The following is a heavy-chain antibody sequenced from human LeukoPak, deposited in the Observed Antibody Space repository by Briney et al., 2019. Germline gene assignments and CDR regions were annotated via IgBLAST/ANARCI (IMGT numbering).Heavy chain of an antibody. CDR3: ARRGGSLHYFDY. CDR1: GYSFTTYW. V-gene: IGHV5-51*01. CDR2: IYPGDSDT. D-gene: IGHD2-15*01. J-gene: IGHJ4*02. Sequence: GESLKISCKGSGYSFTTYWIGWVRQMPGKGLEWLGIIYPGDSDTRYSPSFQGQVTISADKSTTTAYLQWSSLKASDTAIYYCARRGGSLHYFDYWGQGTLVTVSS.